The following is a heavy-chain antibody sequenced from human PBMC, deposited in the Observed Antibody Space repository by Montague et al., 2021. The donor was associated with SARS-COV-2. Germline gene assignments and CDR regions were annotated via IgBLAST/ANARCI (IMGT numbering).Heavy chain of an antibody. CDR1: GGSVGSSHYY. CDR2: IYYSGST. Sequence: SETRSLTCTVSGGSVGSSHYYWAWIRQPPGKGLEWIGTIYYSGSTYYNPSPRSRVTIDVDASTNQFSLELHSVTAADTAVYFCARGLYNWNYEHWFDTWGQGTLVTVSS. CDR3: ARGLYNWNYEHWFDT. J-gene: IGHJ5*02. D-gene: IGHD1-7*01. V-gene: IGHV4-39*01.